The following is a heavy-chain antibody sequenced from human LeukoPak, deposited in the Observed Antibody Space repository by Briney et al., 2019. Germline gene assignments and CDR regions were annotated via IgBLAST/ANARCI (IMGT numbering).Heavy chain of an antibody. CDR3: AKDMARITMIVVVITDYYYYGMDV. Sequence: GGSLRLSCAASGFTFDDYAMHWVRQAPGKGLEWVSAISGSGGSTYYADSVKGRFTISRDNSKNTLYLQMNSLRAEDTAVYYRAKDMARITMIVVVITDYYYYGMDVWGQGTTVTVSS. CDR1: GFTFDDYA. V-gene: IGHV3-23*01. J-gene: IGHJ6*02. D-gene: IGHD3-22*01. CDR2: ISGSGGST.